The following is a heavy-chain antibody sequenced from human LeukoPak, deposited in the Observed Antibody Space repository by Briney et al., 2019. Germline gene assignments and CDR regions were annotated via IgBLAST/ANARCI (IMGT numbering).Heavy chain of an antibody. CDR3: ARVWYYGSGSYYTYYFDY. CDR1: GFTFDDYA. CDR2: ISWNSGSI. J-gene: IGHJ4*02. Sequence: PGRSLRLSCAASGFTFDDYAMHWVRQAPGKGLEWVSGISWNSGSIGYADSVKGRFTISRDNAKNSLYLQMNSLRAEDTAVYYCARVWYYGSGSYYTYYFDYWGQGTLVAVSS. D-gene: IGHD3-10*01. V-gene: IGHV3-9*01.